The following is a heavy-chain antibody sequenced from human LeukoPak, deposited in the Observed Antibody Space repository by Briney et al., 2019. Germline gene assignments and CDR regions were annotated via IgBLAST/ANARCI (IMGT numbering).Heavy chain of an antibody. J-gene: IGHJ4*02. Sequence: GSLRLSCAASGFTFSSYWMSWVRQAPGKGLEWIGSIYYSGSTYYNPSLKSRVTISVDTSKNQFSLKLSSVTAADTAVYYCARVWAVNGYKYYFDYWGQGTLVTVSS. V-gene: IGHV4-39*07. CDR1: GFTFSSYW. CDR3: ARVWAVNGYKYYFDY. D-gene: IGHD5-24*01. CDR2: IYYSGST.